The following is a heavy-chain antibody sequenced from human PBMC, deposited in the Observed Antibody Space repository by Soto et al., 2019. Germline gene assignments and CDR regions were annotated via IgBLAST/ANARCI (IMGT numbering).Heavy chain of an antibody. CDR2: INTYSGNT. D-gene: IGHD2-2*01. Sequence: QVQLVQSGAEVKKPGASVKVSCQASGYTFINYGISWVRQAPGQGLEWMGWINTYSGNTLYAQNLEGRVTXITPTXXGTVYMELRTLRSDDTAVYYCARDDCISGTCYVSYWGQGTLVSVSS. CDR1: GYTFINYG. J-gene: IGHJ4*02. CDR3: ARDDCISGTCYVSY. V-gene: IGHV1-18*01.